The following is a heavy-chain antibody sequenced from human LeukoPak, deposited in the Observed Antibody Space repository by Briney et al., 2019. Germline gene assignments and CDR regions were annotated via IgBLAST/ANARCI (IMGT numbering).Heavy chain of an antibody. D-gene: IGHD7-27*01. CDR2: VNGRGATT. V-gene: IGHV3-23*01. Sequence: GGSLRLSCAASGFASGFTFSDYAVSGVRQPPGKGPEWVASVNGRGATTYYADSVRGRFTISRDNSKNTLYLQMISLGADDTAIYFCAKAPATGEGYYFYYMDVWGKGTTVTVSS. CDR1: GFTFSDYA. CDR3: AKAPATGEGYYFYYMDV. J-gene: IGHJ6*03.